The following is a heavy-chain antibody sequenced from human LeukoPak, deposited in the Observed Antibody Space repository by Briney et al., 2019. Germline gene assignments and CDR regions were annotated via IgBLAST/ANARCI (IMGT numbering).Heavy chain of an antibody. D-gene: IGHD1-1*01. CDR1: GDTFTNYG. J-gene: IGHJ4*02. CDR2: MSASNGDT. V-gene: IGHV1-18*01. Sequence: ASVKVSCKASGDTFTNYGITWVGQAPGQGLEGMGWMSASNGDTHYSEKFQDRITVTTDPSPSTAYMPLRSLVSDDTAVYYCAGESHVERDDFWGQGTLITVSS. CDR3: AGESHVERDDF.